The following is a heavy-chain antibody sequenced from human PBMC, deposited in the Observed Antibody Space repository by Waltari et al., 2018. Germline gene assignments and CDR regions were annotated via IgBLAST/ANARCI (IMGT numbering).Heavy chain of an antibody. V-gene: IGHV3-30*02. D-gene: IGHD1-1*01. Sequence: QVHLVESGGGVVQPGGSVRLSCAASGLTLSDYGMHWVRQVPGKGLEWVAFIRYDASDIYYRDSVKGRFTISRDNSKNTLFLQMSSLRAEDTAVYYCAKVGVGLTTWYAFDIWGQGTMVTVSS. CDR2: IRYDASDI. CDR3: AKVGVGLTTWYAFDI. J-gene: IGHJ3*02. CDR1: GLTLSDYG.